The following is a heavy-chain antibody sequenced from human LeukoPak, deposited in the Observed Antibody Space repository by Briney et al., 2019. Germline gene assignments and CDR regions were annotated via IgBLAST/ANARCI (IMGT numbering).Heavy chain of an antibody. J-gene: IGHJ4*02. CDR2: INPNSGDT. V-gene: IGHV1-2*02. CDR3: ARDRSPAPGRSYGRGRFDY. Sequence: ASVKVSCKASGYTFTAYYMHWVRQAPGQGLEWMGWINPNSGDTNYAQKFQGRVTMTRDTSISTAYMELSRLTSDDTAVYYCARDRSPAPGRSYGRGRFDYWGQGTLVTVSS. D-gene: IGHD3-16*01. CDR1: GYTFTAYY.